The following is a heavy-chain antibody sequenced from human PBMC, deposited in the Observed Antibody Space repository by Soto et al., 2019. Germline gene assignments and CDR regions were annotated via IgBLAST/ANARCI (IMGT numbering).Heavy chain of an antibody. CDR2: ISPYSGYT. Sequence: GPPVKVSCKGFGYSFMKYGINWVRQAPGQGLERVGWISPYSGYTHSAQKFHGRLTLTTDTAASTAYMELRILSSADTALYYCAREASVLIPAAQPSRFDSWGQGTLVTVSS. CDR3: AREASVLIPAAQPSRFDS. J-gene: IGHJ4*02. D-gene: IGHD2-2*01. CDR1: GYSFMKYG. V-gene: IGHV1-18*01.